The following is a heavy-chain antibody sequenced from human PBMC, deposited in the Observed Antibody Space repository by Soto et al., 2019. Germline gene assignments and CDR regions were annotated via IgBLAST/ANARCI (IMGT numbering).Heavy chain of an antibody. V-gene: IGHV1-69*01. J-gene: IGHJ4*02. Sequence: QVKLVQSGAEVKKPGSSVTVSCKASGGTFGNSAISWVRQDPGQGLEWMGGIIPVFGTVNYAQKFEGRVTIAADESTSTVFMKMSRLTSEATAVYYCVKVMAAAGFNSWAQGNLVTASS. CDR3: VKVMAAAGFNS. CDR2: IIPVFGTV. D-gene: IGHD2-15*01. CDR1: GGTFGNSA.